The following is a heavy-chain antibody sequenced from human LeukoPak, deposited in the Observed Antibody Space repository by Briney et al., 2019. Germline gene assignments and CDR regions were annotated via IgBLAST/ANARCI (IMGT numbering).Heavy chain of an antibody. CDR2: IGGSGGST. D-gene: IGHD4-17*01. Sequence: PGGSLRLSCAASGFTFSSYAMSWVRQAPGKGLEWVSAIGGSGGSTYYADSVKGRFTISRDNSKNTLYLQMNSLRAEDTAVYYCAKRADDYGDYHDAFDIWGQGTMVTVSS. J-gene: IGHJ3*02. V-gene: IGHV3-23*01. CDR3: AKRADDYGDYHDAFDI. CDR1: GFTFSSYA.